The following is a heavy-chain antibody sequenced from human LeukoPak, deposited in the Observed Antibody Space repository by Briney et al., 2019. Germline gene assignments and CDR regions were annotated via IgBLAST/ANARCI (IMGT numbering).Heavy chain of an antibody. CDR3: ARQFYHDSSGAYY. Sequence: PSETLSLTCTVSGDSIRTSSYYWGWIRQPPGNGLEWIGSIYYSGNTYYNPSLKSRVAISMDTSKNQFSLKLTSVTAADTAVYYCARQFYHDSSGAYYWGQGALVTVSS. CDR1: GDSIRTSSYY. V-gene: IGHV4-39*01. CDR2: IYYSGNT. J-gene: IGHJ4*02. D-gene: IGHD3-22*01.